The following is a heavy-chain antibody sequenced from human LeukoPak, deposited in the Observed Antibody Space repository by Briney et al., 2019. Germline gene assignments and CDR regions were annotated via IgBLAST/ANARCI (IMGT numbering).Heavy chain of an antibody. Sequence: GGSLRLSCTASGFTFGDYAMTWVRQAPGKRLEWVGFIRSKIYGGTPEYAASVKGRFTISRDDSKGIAYLQMNSLKTEDTAVYYCTRDQTPYYWGQGTLVTVSS. J-gene: IGHJ4*02. CDR2: IRSKIYGGTP. V-gene: IGHV3-49*04. CDR3: TRDQTPYY. CDR1: GFTFGDYA.